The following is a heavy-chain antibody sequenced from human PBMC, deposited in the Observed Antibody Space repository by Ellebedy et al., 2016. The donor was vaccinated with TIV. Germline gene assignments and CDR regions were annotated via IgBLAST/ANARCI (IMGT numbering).Heavy chain of an antibody. CDR2: IDWDNDK. D-gene: IGHD3-10*01. CDR1: GFPLSASGMC. Sequence: SGPTLVKPTQTLTLTCTFSGFPLSASGMCVSWVRQPPGKALEWLARIDWDNDKYYNYNTSLRTRLTISKDTSRNQVVLTMTNTDPVDTGTYYCARVRGCRGGSGNGRSYGMDVWGQGTTVIVSS. J-gene: IGHJ6*02. V-gene: IGHV2-70*11. CDR3: ARVRGCRGGSGNGRSYGMDV.